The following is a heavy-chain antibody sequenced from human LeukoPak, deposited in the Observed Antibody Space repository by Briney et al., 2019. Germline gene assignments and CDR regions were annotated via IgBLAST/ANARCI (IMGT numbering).Heavy chain of an antibody. D-gene: IGHD3-3*01. Sequence: PGGSLRLSCAASGFTFSNAWMSWVRQAPGKGLEWVGRIKSKIHGGTTDYAAPVKDKLTISIDDSTNTLYLQMNSLKIEDTAVYYCDRDSEWPGGSGGQGTLVTVSA. CDR1: GFTFSNAW. J-gene: IGHJ4*02. V-gene: IGHV3-15*01. CDR3: DRDSEWPGGS. CDR2: IKSKIHGGTT.